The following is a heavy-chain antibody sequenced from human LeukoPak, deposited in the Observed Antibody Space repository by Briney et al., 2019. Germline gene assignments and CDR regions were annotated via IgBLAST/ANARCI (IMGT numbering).Heavy chain of an antibody. CDR3: ARGGPYSRAARQSSSSWIHWYLDL. D-gene: IGHD6-13*01. V-gene: IGHV4-39*07. CDR2: INHSERT. Sequence: SESLSLTCTVSGVSISSSSKYWVRLPPPPGQGLEWIVEINHSERTNDNSALSRLVTISVDTSKNQFSLKLSSVTDADTAVYYCARGGPYSRAARQSSSSWIHWYLDLWGRGTLVTVSS. CDR1: GVSISSSSKY. J-gene: IGHJ2*01.